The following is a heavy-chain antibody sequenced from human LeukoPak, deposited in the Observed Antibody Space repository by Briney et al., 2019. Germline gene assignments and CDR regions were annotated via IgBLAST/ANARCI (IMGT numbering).Heavy chain of an antibody. CDR1: GYTFTSYY. V-gene: IGHV1-69*13. J-gene: IGHJ5*02. Sequence: ASVKVSCKASGYTFTSYYMHWVRQAPGQGLEWMGGIIPIFGTANYAQKFQGRVTITADESTSTAYMELSSLRSEDTAVYYCASRGALVVYDWFDPWGQGTLVTVSS. D-gene: IGHD3-10*01. CDR3: ASRGALVVYDWFDP. CDR2: IIPIFGTA.